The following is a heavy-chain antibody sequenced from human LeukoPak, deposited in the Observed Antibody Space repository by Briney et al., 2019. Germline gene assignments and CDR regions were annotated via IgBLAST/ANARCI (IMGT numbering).Heavy chain of an antibody. Sequence: SETLSLTCAVYGGSFSGYYWSWIRQPPGKGLEWIGEINHSGSTNYNPSLKSRVTISVDTSKNRFSLKLSSVTAADTAVYYCARGRQWLVYWGQGTLVTVSS. CDR3: ARGRQWLVY. V-gene: IGHV4-34*01. CDR1: GGSFSGYY. J-gene: IGHJ4*02. CDR2: INHSGST. D-gene: IGHD6-19*01.